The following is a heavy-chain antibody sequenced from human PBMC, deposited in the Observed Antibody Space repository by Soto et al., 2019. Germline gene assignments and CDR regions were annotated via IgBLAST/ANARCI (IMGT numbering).Heavy chain of an antibody. CDR2: IKQDGSEK. D-gene: IGHD3-16*01. J-gene: IGHJ4*02. Sequence: EVQLVESGGGLVQPGGSLRLSCAASGFTFSSYWMSWVRQAPGKGLEWVANIKQDGSEKYYVDSVKGRLTISRDNAKNSLYLQMNSLRAEDTAVYYCARGGFGGNIAARSTYYFDYWGQGTLVTVSS. V-gene: IGHV3-7*01. CDR1: GFTFSSYW. CDR3: ARGGFGGNIAARSTYYFDY.